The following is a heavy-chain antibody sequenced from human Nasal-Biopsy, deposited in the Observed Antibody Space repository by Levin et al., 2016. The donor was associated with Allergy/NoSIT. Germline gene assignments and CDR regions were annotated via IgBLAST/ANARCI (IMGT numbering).Heavy chain of an antibody. CDR2: IAFDGGGK. CDR3: AKDRVNIVASGYFDH. D-gene: IGHD5-12*01. Sequence: LSLTCAASGFSFQSYGMHWVRQAPGKGLEWVAVIAFDGGGKHYLDSVEGRFTISRDNSRNTVDLQMNSLRLEDTAVYYCAKDRVNIVASGYFDHWGPGALVTVSS. CDR1: GFSFQSYG. J-gene: IGHJ4*02. V-gene: IGHV3-30*18.